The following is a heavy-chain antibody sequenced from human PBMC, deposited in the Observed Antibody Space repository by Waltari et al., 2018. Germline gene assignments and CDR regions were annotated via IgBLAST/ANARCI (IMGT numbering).Heavy chain of an antibody. Sequence: QLQLQESGPGLVEPSETLSLTCTVSGDSISGSNYYWGWIRQPPGTGLEWIGSIYSGGSSYYNPSLKSRVTISVDTSKNQFSLKLNSVTAADAAVYFCARDRPGTISSFDPWGQGTLVTVSS. J-gene: IGHJ5*02. D-gene: IGHD1-7*01. CDR3: ARDRPGTISSFDP. CDR2: IYSGGSS. CDR1: GDSISGSNYY. V-gene: IGHV4-39*07.